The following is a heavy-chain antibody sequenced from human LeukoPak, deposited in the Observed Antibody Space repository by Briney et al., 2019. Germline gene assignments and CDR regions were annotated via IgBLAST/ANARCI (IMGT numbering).Heavy chain of an antibody. J-gene: IGHJ6*02. CDR3: ARHTHHASHCGSTSCYPNYYGMDV. CDR2: IYPGDSDT. V-gene: IGHV5-51*01. CDR1: GYSFTSYW. D-gene: IGHD2-2*01. Sequence: GESLKISCKGSGYSFTSYWIGWVRQMPGKGLEWMGIIYPGDSDTRYSPSFQGQVTISADKSISTAYLQWSSLKASDTAMYYCARHTHHASHCGSTSCYPNYYGMDVWGQGTTVTVSS.